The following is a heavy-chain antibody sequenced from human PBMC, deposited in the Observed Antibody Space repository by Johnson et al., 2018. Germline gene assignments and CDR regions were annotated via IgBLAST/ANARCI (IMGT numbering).Heavy chain of an antibody. CDR3: AKDDRPTLRPAAYFQH. V-gene: IGHV3-30*18. J-gene: IGHJ1*01. CDR1: GFTFSTYA. D-gene: IGHD2-15*01. Sequence: QVQLVESGGGVVQPGRSLRLSCAASGFTFSTYAMHWVRQAPGKGLEWVSVISYDESNQDYADSVKGRFTISRDNSKNTLYLEMNSLRVEDTAVYYCAKDDRPTLRPAAYFQHWGQGTLVTVSS. CDR2: ISYDESNQ.